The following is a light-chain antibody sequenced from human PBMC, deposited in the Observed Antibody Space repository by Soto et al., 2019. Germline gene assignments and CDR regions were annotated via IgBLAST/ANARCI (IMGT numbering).Light chain of an antibody. V-gene: IGKV1-39*01. CDR3: QQYDNLPLI. CDR2: AAS. CDR1: QSINSY. Sequence: DIQMTQSPSSLSASVGDRVTITCRARQSINSYLNWYQQKPGKAPKLLIYAASSLQSGVPSRFSGSGSGTDFTLTISSLQPEDFATYYCQQYDNLPLIFGQGTRLEIK. J-gene: IGKJ5*01.